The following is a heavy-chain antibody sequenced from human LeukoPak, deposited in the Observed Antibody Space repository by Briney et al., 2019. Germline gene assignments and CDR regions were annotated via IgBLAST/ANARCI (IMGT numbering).Heavy chain of an antibody. CDR3: ARDMVVAQFDY. D-gene: IGHD2-15*01. CDR2: INPSGGST. V-gene: IGHV1-46*01. J-gene: IGHJ4*02. Sequence: ASVKVSCKASGYTFTSHYMHWVRQAPGQGLEWMGIINPSGGSTSYAQKFQGRVTITKDMSTSTVYMELSSLRSEDTAVYYCARDMVVAQFDYWGQGTLVTVSS. CDR1: GYTFTSHY.